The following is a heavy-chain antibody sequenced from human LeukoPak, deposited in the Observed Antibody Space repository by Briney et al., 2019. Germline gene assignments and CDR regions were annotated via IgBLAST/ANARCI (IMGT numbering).Heavy chain of an antibody. J-gene: IGHJ4*02. CDR3: ARHNKLKGVGAPRFDY. D-gene: IGHD1-26*01. Sequence: SETLSLTCTVSGGSISSSSYYWGWIRQPPGKGLEWIGSIYYSGSTYYNPSLKSRVTISVDTSKNQFSLKLSSVTAADTAVYYCARHNKLKGVGAPRFDYWGQGTLVTVSS. CDR1: GGSISSSSYY. CDR2: IYYSGST. V-gene: IGHV4-39*01.